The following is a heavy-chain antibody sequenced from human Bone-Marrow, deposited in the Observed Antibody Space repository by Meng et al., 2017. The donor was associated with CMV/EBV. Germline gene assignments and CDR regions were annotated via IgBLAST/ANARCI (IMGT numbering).Heavy chain of an antibody. CDR2: IYYSGST. J-gene: IGHJ3*02. D-gene: IGHD2-2*01. CDR1: GGSISSSSYY. CDR3: ARQGRTSQDSFDI. Sequence: SETLSLTCTVSGGSISSSSYYWGWIRQPPGKGLEWIGSIYYSGSTYYNPSLKSRVTISVDTSKNQFSLKLSSVTAADTAVYYCARQGRTSQDSFDIWGQGTMATVSS. V-gene: IGHV4-39*01.